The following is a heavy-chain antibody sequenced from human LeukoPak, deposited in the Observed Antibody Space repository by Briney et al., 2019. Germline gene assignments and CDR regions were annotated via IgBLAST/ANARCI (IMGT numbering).Heavy chain of an antibody. Sequence: GGSLRLSCAASGSTFSSYAMSWVRQAPGKGLEWVSAISGSGGSTYYADSVKGRFTISRDNSKNTLYLQMNSLRAEDTAVYYCAKAPYYYGSGSYYSMVVGFDYWGQGTLVTVSS. D-gene: IGHD3-10*01. V-gene: IGHV3-23*01. CDR2: ISGSGGST. J-gene: IGHJ4*02. CDR3: AKAPYYYGSGSYYSMVVGFDY. CDR1: GSTFSSYA.